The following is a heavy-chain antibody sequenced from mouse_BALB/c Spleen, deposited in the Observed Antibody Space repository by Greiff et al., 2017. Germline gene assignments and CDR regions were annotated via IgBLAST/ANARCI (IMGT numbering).Heavy chain of an antibody. CDR1: GYTFTSYT. V-gene: IGHV1-4*01. D-gene: IGHD2-13*01. Sequence: LVESGAELARPGASVKMSCKASGYTFTSYTMHWVKQRPGQGLEWIGYINPSSGYTNYNQKFKDKATLTADKSSSTAYMQLSSLTSEDAAVYYCARSDSFAYWGQGTLVTVSA. CDR2: INPSSGYT. CDR3: ARSDSFAY. J-gene: IGHJ3*01.